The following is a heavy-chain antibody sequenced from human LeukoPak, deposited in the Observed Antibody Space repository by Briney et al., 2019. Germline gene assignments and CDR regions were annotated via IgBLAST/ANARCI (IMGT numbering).Heavy chain of an antibody. CDR3: AREGAMSFRNTSPDSGSYS. Sequence: SVKVSCKASGGTFSSYAISWVRQAPGQGLEWMGGIIPIFGTANYAQKFQGRVTITADESTSTAYMELSSLRSEDTAVYYCAREGAMSFRNTSPDSGSYSWGQGTLVTVFS. CDR1: GGTFSSYA. J-gene: IGHJ4*02. V-gene: IGHV1-69*13. CDR2: IIPIFGTA. D-gene: IGHD1-26*01.